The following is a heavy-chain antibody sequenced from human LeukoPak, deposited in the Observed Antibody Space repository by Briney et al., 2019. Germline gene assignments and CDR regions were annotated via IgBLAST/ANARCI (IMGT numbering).Heavy chain of an antibody. V-gene: IGHV1-2*02. J-gene: IGHJ6*02. Sequence: ASVKVSCKASGYTFTGYYMHWVRQAPGQGLEWMGWINPSSGGTNYAQKFQGRVTMTRDTSISTAYMELSRLRSDDTAVYYCARSEDYYDSSGYKYYGMDVWGQGTTVTVSS. CDR2: INPSSGGT. D-gene: IGHD3-22*01. CDR1: GYTFTGYY. CDR3: ARSEDYYDSSGYKYYGMDV.